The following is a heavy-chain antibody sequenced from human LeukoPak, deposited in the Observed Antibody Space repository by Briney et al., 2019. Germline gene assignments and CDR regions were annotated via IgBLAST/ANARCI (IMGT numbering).Heavy chain of an antibody. V-gene: IGHV5-51*01. CDR2: IYPGDSDT. J-gene: IGHJ3*02. Sequence: GESLKISCKGSGYSFTSYWIGWVRQMPGKGLEWRGIIYPGDSDTRYSPSFQGQVTISADKSISTAYLQWSSLKASDTAMYYCASWGYSSGWYDAFDIWGQGTMVTVSS. CDR3: ASWGYSSGWYDAFDI. D-gene: IGHD6-19*01. CDR1: GYSFTSYW.